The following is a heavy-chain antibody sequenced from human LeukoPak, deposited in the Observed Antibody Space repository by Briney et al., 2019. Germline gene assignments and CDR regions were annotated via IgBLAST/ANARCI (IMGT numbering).Heavy chain of an antibody. J-gene: IGHJ2*01. CDR2: IRYDGSNK. CDR1: GFTFSSYG. V-gene: IGHV3-30*02. D-gene: IGHD6-13*01. CDR3: AKDPGVAATGTGWYFDL. Sequence: GGSLRLSCAASGFTFSSYGMHWVRQAPGKGLEWVAFIRYDGSNKYYADSVKGRFTISRDNSKNTLYLQMNSLRTEDTAVYYCAKDPGVAATGTGWYFDLWGRGTLVTVSS.